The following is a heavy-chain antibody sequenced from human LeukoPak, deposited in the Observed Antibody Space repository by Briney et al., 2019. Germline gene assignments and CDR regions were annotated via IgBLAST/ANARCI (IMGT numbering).Heavy chain of an antibody. D-gene: IGHD1-1*01. CDR3: ARGNWNDDYYFDY. Sequence: EASVKVSCKASGYTFTSYDINWVRQATGQGLEWMGCMNPNSGNTGYAQKFQGRVTMTRNTSISTAYMELSSLRSEDTAVYYCARGNWNDDYYFDYWGQGTLVTVSS. J-gene: IGHJ4*02. CDR2: MNPNSGNT. CDR1: GYTFTSYD. V-gene: IGHV1-8*01.